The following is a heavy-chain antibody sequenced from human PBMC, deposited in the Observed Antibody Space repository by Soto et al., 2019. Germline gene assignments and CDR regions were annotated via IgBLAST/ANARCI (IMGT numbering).Heavy chain of an antibody. Sequence: PGGSLRLSCAASGFIFNTHWMSWVRQAPEKGLEWVAHTKPDGSEKYYVDSAKGRFTISRDNTRNSLYLQMNSLRADDTALYYCVAWGTSTSNPWVQGXLVTVSS. D-gene: IGHD3-16*01. V-gene: IGHV3-7*01. CDR3: VAWGTSTSNP. CDR1: GFIFNTHW. J-gene: IGHJ5*02. CDR2: TKPDGSEK.